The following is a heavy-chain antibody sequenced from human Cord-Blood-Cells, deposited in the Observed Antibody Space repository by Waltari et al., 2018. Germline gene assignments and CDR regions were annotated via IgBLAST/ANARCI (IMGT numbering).Heavy chain of an antibody. J-gene: IGHJ4*02. CDR3: ARWKRDFWSGYYIDY. V-gene: IGHV1-3*01. CDR2: INAGNGNT. Sequence: QVQLVQSGAEVKKPGASVKVSFKASGYTFTSYAMHWVRQAPGQRLEWMGWINAGNGNTKYSQKFQGRVTITRDTSASTAYMELSSLRSEDTAVYYCARWKRDFWSGYYIDYWGQGTLVTVSS. D-gene: IGHD3-3*01. CDR1: GYTFTSYA.